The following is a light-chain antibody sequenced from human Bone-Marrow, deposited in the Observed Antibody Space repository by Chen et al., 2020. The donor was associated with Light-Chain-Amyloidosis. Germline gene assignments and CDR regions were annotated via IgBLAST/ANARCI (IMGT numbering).Light chain of an antibody. V-gene: IGLV3-25*03. CDR2: RDT. CDR1: DLPTKY. J-gene: IGLJ2*01. Sequence: SYELTQPPSVSVSPGQTARITCSGDDLPTKYAYWYQQKPGQAPVLVIHRDTERPSGISERFSGCSSGTTAKLTISGVQAEDEADYHCQSADSSGTYEVIFGGGTKLTVL. CDR3: QSADSSGTYEVI.